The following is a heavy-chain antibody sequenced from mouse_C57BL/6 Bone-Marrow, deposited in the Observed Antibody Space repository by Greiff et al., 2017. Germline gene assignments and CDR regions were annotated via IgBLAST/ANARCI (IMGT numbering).Heavy chain of an antibody. Sequence: EVKLMESGGGLVQPGGSLKLSCAASGFTFSDYGMAWVRQAPRKGPEWVAFISNLAYSIYYADTVTGRFTISRENAKNTLYLEMSSLRSEDTAMYYCAREGTGAAWFAYGGQGTLVTVSA. CDR3: AREGTGAAWFAY. D-gene: IGHD4-1*01. CDR2: ISNLAYSI. V-gene: IGHV5-15*01. J-gene: IGHJ3*01. CDR1: GFTFSDYG.